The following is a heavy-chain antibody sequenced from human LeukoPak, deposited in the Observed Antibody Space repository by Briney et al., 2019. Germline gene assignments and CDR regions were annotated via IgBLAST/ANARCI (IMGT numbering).Heavy chain of an antibody. J-gene: IGHJ4*02. CDR2: IYYSGST. CDR3: ARVAFSGSGSYRIDS. Sequence: SQTLSLTCTVSGGSISSGDYYWSWIRQPPGKGLEWIGHIYYSGSTYYTPSLETRVIISVDTSKNQFSLKVSSVTAADTAVYYCARVAFSGSGSYRIDSWGQGTLVTVSS. CDR1: GGSISSGDYY. D-gene: IGHD3-10*01. V-gene: IGHV4-30-4*01.